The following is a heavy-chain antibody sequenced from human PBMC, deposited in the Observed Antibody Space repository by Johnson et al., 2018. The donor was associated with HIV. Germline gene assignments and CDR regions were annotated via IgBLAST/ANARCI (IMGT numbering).Heavy chain of an antibody. Sequence: VQLVESGGGVVQPGRSLRLSCAASGFTFSSYSIHWVRQAPGKGLEWVSVIYSGGSTYYADSVTGRFTISRDNSKNTLYLQMNSLRAEDTAVYYCARDGYNPRIWGQGTMVTVSS. CDR2: IYSGGST. V-gene: IGHV3-66*01. J-gene: IGHJ3*02. CDR1: GFTFSSYS. CDR3: ARDGYNPRI. D-gene: IGHD1-14*01.